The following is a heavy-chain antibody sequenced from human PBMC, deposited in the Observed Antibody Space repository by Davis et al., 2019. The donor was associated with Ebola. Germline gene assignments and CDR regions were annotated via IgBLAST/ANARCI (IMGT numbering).Heavy chain of an antibody. CDR3: ARTYYDFWSGYYTGNWFDP. CDR2: IYYSGST. CDR1: GGSISSYY. V-gene: IGHV4-59*08. Sequence: GSLRLSCTVSGGSISSYYWSWIRQPPGQGLEWIGYIYYSGSTNYNPSLKSRVTISVDTSKNQFSLKLSSVTAADTAVYYCARTYYDFWSGYYTGNWFDPWGQGTLVTVSS. D-gene: IGHD3-3*01. J-gene: IGHJ5*02.